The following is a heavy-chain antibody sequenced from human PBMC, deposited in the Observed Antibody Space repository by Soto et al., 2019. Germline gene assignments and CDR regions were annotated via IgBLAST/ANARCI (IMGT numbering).Heavy chain of an antibody. D-gene: IGHD3-22*01. CDR1: GGSISSYY. V-gene: IGHV4-59*01. J-gene: IGHJ4*02. CDR3: ARDTSDSSGYYYGFDH. Sequence: PSETLSLTCTISGGSISSYYWSWIRQTPGKGLEWIGYVYFSGSTNYNPSLKSRVLISIDTSRNQFSLKLNSVTAADTAVYYCARDTSDSSGYYYGFDHWGQGTLVTVSS. CDR2: VYFSGST.